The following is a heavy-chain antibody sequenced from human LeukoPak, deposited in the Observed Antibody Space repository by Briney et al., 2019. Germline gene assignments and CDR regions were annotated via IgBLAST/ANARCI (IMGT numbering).Heavy chain of an antibody. J-gene: IGHJ4*02. CDR3: AKGGVLSYDFWSGYYAYYFDY. V-gene: IGHV3-23*01. CDR2: ISGSGLST. D-gene: IGHD3-3*01. CDR1: GFTFSSYA. Sequence: GGSLRLSCTASGFTFSSYAMSWVRQAPGKGLEWVSSISGSGLSTYYADSVKGRFTISRDNSKNTLYLQMNSLRAEDTAVYYCAKGGVLSYDFWSGYYAYYFDYWGQGTLVTVSS.